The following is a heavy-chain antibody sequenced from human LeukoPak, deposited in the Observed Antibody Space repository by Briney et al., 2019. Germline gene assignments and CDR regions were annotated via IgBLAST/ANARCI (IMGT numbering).Heavy chain of an antibody. CDR3: AKNGIVVVVPTNWFDP. CDR2: ISYDGSNK. CDR1: GFTFSRYG. D-gene: IGHD2-15*01. V-gene: IGHV3-30*18. J-gene: IGHJ5*02. Sequence: PGGSLRLSCAASGFTFSRYGMHWVRQAPGTGLEWLAFISYDGSNKYYADSVKGRFIISRDNSKNTLYLQMNSLRAEDTAVYYCAKNGIVVVVPTNWFDPWGQGTLVTVSS.